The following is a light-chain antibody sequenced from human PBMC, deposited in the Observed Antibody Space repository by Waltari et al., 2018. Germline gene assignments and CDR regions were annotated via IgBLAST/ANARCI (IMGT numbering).Light chain of an antibody. V-gene: IGKV4-1*01. CDR2: WAS. Sequence: DIVMTQSPDSLAVFPGARAIINCKSSQSVLDSSNNKNYMAWYQQKPGQPPKLLIYWASIRESGVPDRFSGSGSGTDFTLTISSLQAKDVAVYYCQQCHRSPWTFGQGTKVEI. J-gene: IGKJ1*01. CDR1: QSVLDSSNNKNY. CDR3: QQCHRSPWT.